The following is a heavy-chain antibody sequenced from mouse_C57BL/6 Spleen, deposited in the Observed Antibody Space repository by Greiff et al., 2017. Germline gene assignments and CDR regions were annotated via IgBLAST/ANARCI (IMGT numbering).Heavy chain of an antibody. CDR2: ISYDGSN. CDR3: ARERDYYGSSYGFDY. CDR1: GYSITSGYY. J-gene: IGHJ2*01. V-gene: IGHV3-6*01. Sequence: ESGPGLVKPSQSLSLTCSVTGYSITSGYYWNWIRQFPGNKLEWLGYISYDGSNNYNPSLKNRISITRDTSKNQFFLKLNSVTNEDTATYYGARERDYYGSSYGFDYWGQGTTLTVSS. D-gene: IGHD1-1*01.